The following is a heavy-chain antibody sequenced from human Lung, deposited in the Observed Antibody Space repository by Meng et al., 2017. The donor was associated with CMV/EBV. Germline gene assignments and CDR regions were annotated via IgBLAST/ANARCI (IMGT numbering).Heavy chain of an antibody. V-gene: IGHV3-15*01. CDR3: TTVNWNYYDY. J-gene: IGHJ4*02. CDR1: GFTISNAK. CDR2: IKPTTEHETI. D-gene: IGHD1-1*01. Sequence: ESXKISXAGSGFTISNAKISWVRQAPGKGLEWVARIKPTTEHETIDYAAPVEGRFTISRDDSRNTVYLQMNSLKSEDTAVYFCTTVNWNYYDYWGQG.